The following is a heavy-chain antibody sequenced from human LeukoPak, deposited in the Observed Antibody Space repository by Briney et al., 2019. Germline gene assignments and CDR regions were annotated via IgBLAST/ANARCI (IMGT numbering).Heavy chain of an antibody. CDR1: GGSFSGYY. CDR3: ARFFRTSVSWFDP. CDR2: INHSGST. D-gene: IGHD2-2*01. J-gene: IGHJ5*02. Sequence: SETLSLTCAVYGGSFSGYYWSWIRQPPGKGLEWIGEINHSGSTNYNPPLKRRVTISVETSKNQFSLKLSSVTAGDTAVYYCARFFRTSVSWFDPWGQGTLVTVSS. V-gene: IGHV4-34*01.